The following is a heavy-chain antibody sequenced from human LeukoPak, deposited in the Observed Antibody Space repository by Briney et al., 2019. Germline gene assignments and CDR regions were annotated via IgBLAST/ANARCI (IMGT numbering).Heavy chain of an antibody. V-gene: IGHV4-59*12. CDR2: IYYSGST. J-gene: IGHJ6*03. CDR3: ARLPRGLITIFGVVIMDV. CDR1: GGSISSYY. D-gene: IGHD3-3*01. Sequence: SETLSLTCTVSGGSISSYYWSWIRQPPGRGLEWIGYIYYSGSTNYNPSLKSRVTISVDTSKNQFSLKLSSVTAADTAVYYCARLPRGLITIFGVVIMDVWGKGTTVTVSS.